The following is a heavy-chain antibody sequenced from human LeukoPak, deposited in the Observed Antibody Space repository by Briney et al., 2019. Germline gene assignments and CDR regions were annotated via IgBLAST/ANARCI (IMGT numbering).Heavy chain of an antibody. V-gene: IGHV3-21*01. J-gene: IGHJ4*02. CDR2: ISSSSSYI. CDR1: GFTFSNYA. CDR3: ARVKRSSGWYAAYYFDY. Sequence: GGSLRLSCAASGFTFSNYAMSWVRQAPGKGLEWVSSISSSSSYIYYADSVKGRFTISRDNAKNSLYLQMNSLRAEDTAVYYCARVKRSSGWYAAYYFDYWGQGTLVTVSS. D-gene: IGHD6-19*01.